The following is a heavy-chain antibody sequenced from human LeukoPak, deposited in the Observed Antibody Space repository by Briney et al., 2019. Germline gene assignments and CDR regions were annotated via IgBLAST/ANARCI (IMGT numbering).Heavy chain of an antibody. CDR3: ARHGGYSSSWYVGNWFDP. CDR2: IYYSGCT. Sequence: SETLSLTCTVSGGSISSYYWSWIRQPPGKGLEWIGYIYYSGCTNYNPSLKSRVTISVDTSKNQFSLKLSSVTAADTAVYCCARHGGYSSSWYVGNWFDPWGQGTLVTVSS. CDR1: GGSISSYY. D-gene: IGHD6-13*01. V-gene: IGHV4-59*08. J-gene: IGHJ5*02.